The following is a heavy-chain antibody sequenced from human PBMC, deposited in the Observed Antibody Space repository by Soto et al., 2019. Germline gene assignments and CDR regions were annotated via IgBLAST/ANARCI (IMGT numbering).Heavy chain of an antibody. V-gene: IGHV4-59*01. CDR1: GGSISSYY. D-gene: IGHD2-15*01. CDR3: ARVNVVVGNWFDP. CDR2: IYYSGST. J-gene: IGHJ5*02. Sequence: SETLSLTCTVSGGSISSYYWSWIRQPPGKGLEWIGYIYYSGSTNYNPSLKSRVTISVDTSKNQFSLKLSSVTAADTAVYYCARVNVVVGNWFDPWGQGTLVTVSS.